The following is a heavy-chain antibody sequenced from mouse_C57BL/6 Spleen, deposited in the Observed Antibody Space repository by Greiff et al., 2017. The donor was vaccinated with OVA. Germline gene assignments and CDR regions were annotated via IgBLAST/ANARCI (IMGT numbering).Heavy chain of an antibody. V-gene: IGHV1-64*01. J-gene: IGHJ1*03. CDR1: GYTFTNYW. CDR2: IHPDSGGT. D-gene: IGHD2-4*01. CDR3: ARDYDWDFDV. Sequence: QVQLQQPGAELVKPGASVTLSCKASGYTFTNYWMHWVKQRPGHGLEWIGMIHPDSGGTNYNEKFKSKAILTADKSSSTAYMQLRRLTSEDSAFYYCARDYDWDFDVWGTGTTVTVFS.